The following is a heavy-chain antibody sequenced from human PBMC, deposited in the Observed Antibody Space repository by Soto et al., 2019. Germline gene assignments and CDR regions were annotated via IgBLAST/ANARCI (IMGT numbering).Heavy chain of an antibody. J-gene: IGHJ4*02. CDR2: ISGSGGST. CDR1: GFTFSSYA. D-gene: IGHD3-22*01. CDR3: AKDAGSSGYYYEDY. Sequence: GGSLRLSCAASGFTFSSYAMSWVRQAPGKGLEWGSAISGSGGSTYYADSVKGRFTISRDNSKNTLYLQMNSLRAEDTAVYYCAKDAGSSGYYYEDYWGQGTLVTVSS. V-gene: IGHV3-23*01.